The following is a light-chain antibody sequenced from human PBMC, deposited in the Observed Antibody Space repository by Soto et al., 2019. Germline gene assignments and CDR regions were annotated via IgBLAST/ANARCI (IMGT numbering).Light chain of an antibody. CDR2: DVS. V-gene: IGLV2-11*01. CDR1: SGDVGYYNY. CDR3: CSYAGSPRYV. Sequence: QSALTQPRSVSGSPGQSVTISCTGTSGDVGYYNYVSWYQQYPGKAPKVMIYDVSERPSGVPDRFSGSKSGNTASLTISGLQAEDEADYYCCSYAGSPRYVFGTGTKVTVL. J-gene: IGLJ1*01.